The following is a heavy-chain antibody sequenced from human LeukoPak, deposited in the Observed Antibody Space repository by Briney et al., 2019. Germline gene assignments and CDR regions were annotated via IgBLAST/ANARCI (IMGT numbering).Heavy chain of an antibody. CDR2: ISYDGSNK. CDR1: GFTFSTYS. J-gene: IGHJ6*02. CDR3: ARDEGYCSRTSCYGASKVMDV. Sequence: GGSLRLSCAASGFTFSTYSMNWVRQAPGKGLEWVAVISYDGSNKYYADSVKGRFTISRDNSKNTLYLQMNSLRAEDTAVYYCARDEGYCSRTSCYGASKVMDVWGQGTAVIVSS. V-gene: IGHV3-30*03. D-gene: IGHD2-2*01.